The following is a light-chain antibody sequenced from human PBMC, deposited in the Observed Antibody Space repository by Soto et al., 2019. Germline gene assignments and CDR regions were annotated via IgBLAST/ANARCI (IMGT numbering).Light chain of an antibody. CDR1: QSVGNN. Sequence: EIVLTQSPATLSLSPGERATLSCRASQSVGNNLAWYQQKPGQAPGLLIYEASTRATGIPARFSGSGSGTDFTLTISSLEPEDFAVYYCQQYGSSPLTFGGGTKV. CDR3: QQYGSSPLT. J-gene: IGKJ4*01. CDR2: EAS. V-gene: IGKV3-11*01.